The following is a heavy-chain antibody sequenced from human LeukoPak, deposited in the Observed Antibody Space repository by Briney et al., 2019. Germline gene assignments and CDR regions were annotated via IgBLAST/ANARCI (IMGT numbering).Heavy chain of an antibody. D-gene: IGHD1-14*01. CDR3: AKERILPSPAPPEFAH. V-gene: IGHV3-30*02. Sequence: PGGSLRLSCVASGFIFRSYGIHWVRQAPGKGVEWVTVIHFDGSKEYYADFVKGRFTISRENAKNTVYVKMNSLRAEETAVYYCAKERILPSPAPPEFAHWGQATLVSVSS. CDR1: GFIFRSYG. J-gene: IGHJ5*02. CDR2: IHFDGSKE.